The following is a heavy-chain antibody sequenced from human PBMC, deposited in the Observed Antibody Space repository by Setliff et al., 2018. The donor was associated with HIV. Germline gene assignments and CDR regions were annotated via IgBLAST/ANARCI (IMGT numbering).Heavy chain of an antibody. J-gene: IGHJ6*03. CDR1: GSSFSGYY. D-gene: IGHD2-15*01. CDR3: ARSLAYCSGGGCSSGNYYYMDV. V-gene: IGHV4-34*01. Sequence: SETLSLTCAVYGSSFSGYYWSWIRQPPGKGLEWIGEVNHNGGTNCNPSLESRVSLSIDTSKNQFYLKLNSVTAADTAVYYCARSLAYCSGGGCSSGNYYYMDVWGKGTTVTSP. CDR2: VNHNGGT.